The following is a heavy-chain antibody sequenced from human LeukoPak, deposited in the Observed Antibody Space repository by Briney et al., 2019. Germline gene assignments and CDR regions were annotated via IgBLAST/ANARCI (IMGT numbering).Heavy chain of an antibody. Sequence: PGGSLRLSCAASGFTLSNAWMSWVRQAPGKGLEWIGRIKSKTDGGTTDYAAPVKGRFTIPRDDSKNTLYLQMNSLKTEDTAVYYCSTMTVVPTDYWGQGTLVTVSS. CDR1: GFTLSNAW. V-gene: IGHV3-15*01. D-gene: IGHD2-2*01. CDR2: IKSKTDGGTT. CDR3: STMTVVPTDY. J-gene: IGHJ4*02.